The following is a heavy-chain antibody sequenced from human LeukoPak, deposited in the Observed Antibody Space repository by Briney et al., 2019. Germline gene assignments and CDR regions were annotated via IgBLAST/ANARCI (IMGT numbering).Heavy chain of an antibody. CDR2: ISGSGGST. V-gene: IGHV3-23*01. D-gene: IGHD2-2*01. J-gene: IGHJ4*02. CDR1: GFTFSSYA. CDR3: AKSYCISTSCYFLFDY. Sequence: PGGSLRLSCAASGFTFSSYAMSWVRQAPGKGLEWVSAISGSGGSTYYADSVKGRFTISRDNAKNSLYLQMNSLRVEDTALYYCAKSYCISTSCYFLFDYWGQGTLVTVSS.